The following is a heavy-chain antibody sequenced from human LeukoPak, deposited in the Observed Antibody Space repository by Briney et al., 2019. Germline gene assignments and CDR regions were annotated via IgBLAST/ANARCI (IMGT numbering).Heavy chain of an antibody. CDR2: IKQDGSEK. CDR3: ARDSAGNDY. D-gene: IGHD6-13*01. CDR1: GFTFDDYA. J-gene: IGHJ4*02. V-gene: IGHV3-7*01. Sequence: TGGSLRLSCIPSGFTFDDYALTWVRQAPGKGLEWVANIKQDGSEKYYVDSVKGRFTISRDNAKNSLYLQMNSLRAEDTAMYYCARDSAGNDYWGQGTLVTVSS.